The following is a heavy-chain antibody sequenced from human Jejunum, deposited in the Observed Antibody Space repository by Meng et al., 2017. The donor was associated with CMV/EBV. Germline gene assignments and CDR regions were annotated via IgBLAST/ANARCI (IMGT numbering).Heavy chain of an antibody. CDR3: AKSGFSYGHWLDP. CDR2: INPNSGVP. CDR1: GYKFIDSF. Sequence: SGYKFIDSFIHWLRQAPGQGPEWVGWINPNSGVPKYAHKFQGRVTMTRDTSATTAYMELSGLTSNDTAVYYCAKSGFSYGHWLDPWGQGTLVTVSS. J-gene: IGHJ5*02. D-gene: IGHD5-18*01. V-gene: IGHV1-2*02.